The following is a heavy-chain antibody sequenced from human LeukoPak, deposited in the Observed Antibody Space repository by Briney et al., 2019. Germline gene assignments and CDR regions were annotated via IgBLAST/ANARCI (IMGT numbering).Heavy chain of an antibody. Sequence: GASVKVSCKASGYTFTSYDINWVRQATGQGLEWMGWMNPNSGNTGYAQKFQGGVTMTRNTSISTAYMELSSLRSEDTAVYYCARAHYDFWSGYPQIDYWGQGTLVTVSS. CDR3: ARAHYDFWSGYPQIDY. V-gene: IGHV1-8*01. CDR1: GYTFTSYD. J-gene: IGHJ4*02. D-gene: IGHD3-3*01. CDR2: MNPNSGNT.